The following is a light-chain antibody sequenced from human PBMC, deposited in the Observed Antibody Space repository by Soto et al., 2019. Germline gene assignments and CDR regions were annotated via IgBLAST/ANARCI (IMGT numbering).Light chain of an antibody. J-gene: IGKJ1*01. Sequence: EIVLTQSPGTLSLSPGERATLSCRASQSVSSSYLAWYQQKPGQAPRLLIYGASSRATGIPDRFSGSGSGTDFTLTISSLQPDDSATYYCQQYNSYSGTFGQGTKVEIK. V-gene: IGKV3-20*01. CDR2: GAS. CDR1: QSVSSSY. CDR3: QQYNSYSGT.